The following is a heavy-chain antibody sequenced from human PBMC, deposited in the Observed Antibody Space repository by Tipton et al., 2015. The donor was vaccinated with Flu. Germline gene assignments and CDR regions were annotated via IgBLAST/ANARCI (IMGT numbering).Heavy chain of an antibody. Sequence: TLSLTCAVYGGSFSGYYWSWIRQPPGKGLEWIGEINHSGSTNNNPSLKSRVTISVDTSKNQFSLKLSSVTAADTAVYYCARGGKYQLLWRYYGMDVWGQGTTVTVSS. J-gene: IGHJ6*02. V-gene: IGHV4-34*01. CDR2: INHSGST. CDR3: ARGGKYQLLWRYYGMDV. CDR1: GGSFSGYY. D-gene: IGHD2-2*01.